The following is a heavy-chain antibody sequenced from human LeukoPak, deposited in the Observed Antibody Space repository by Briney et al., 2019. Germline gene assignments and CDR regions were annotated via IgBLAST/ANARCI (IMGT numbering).Heavy chain of an antibody. CDR3: ARGMRGSLIVVVIEGPFWFDP. CDR1: GYSISSGYY. Sequence: PSETLSLTCTVSGYSISSGYYWGWIRQPPGKGLEWIGSIYHSGSTYYNPSLKSRVTISVDTSKNQFSLKLSSVTAADTAVYYCARGMRGSLIVVVIEGPFWFDPWGQGTLVTVSS. V-gene: IGHV4-38-2*02. CDR2: IYHSGST. J-gene: IGHJ5*02. D-gene: IGHD3-22*01.